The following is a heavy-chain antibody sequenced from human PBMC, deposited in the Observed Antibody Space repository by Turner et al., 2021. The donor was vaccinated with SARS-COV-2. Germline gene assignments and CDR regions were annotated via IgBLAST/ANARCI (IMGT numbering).Heavy chain of an antibody. CDR1: GFTFSSYC. Sequence: QVQLVESGGGVVQPGRSLRLPCPASGFTFSSYCMHWVRQAPGKGLEWVAVISYDGSNKYYADSVKGRFTISRDNSKNTLYLQMNSLRAEDTAVYYCAKAETYSSGWSGGRSYYYYYMDVWGKGTTVTVSS. CDR2: ISYDGSNK. CDR3: AKAETYSSGWSGGRSYYYYYMDV. D-gene: IGHD6-19*01. V-gene: IGHV3-30*18. J-gene: IGHJ6*03.